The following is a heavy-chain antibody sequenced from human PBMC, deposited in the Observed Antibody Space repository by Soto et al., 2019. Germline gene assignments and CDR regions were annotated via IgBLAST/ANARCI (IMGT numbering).Heavy chain of an antibody. D-gene: IGHD5-18*01. Sequence: SVKVSCKASGGTFSSYAISWVRQAPGQGLEWMGGIIPIFGTANYAQKFQGRVTITADESTSTAYMELSSLRSEDTAVYYCARAPDVDTAMAVRFDPWGQGTQVTVSS. CDR2: IIPIFGTA. CDR1: GGTFSSYA. V-gene: IGHV1-69*13. J-gene: IGHJ5*02. CDR3: ARAPDVDTAMAVRFDP.